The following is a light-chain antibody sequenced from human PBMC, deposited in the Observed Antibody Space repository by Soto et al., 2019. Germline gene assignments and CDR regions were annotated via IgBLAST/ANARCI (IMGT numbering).Light chain of an antibody. CDR1: TLPRQY. Sequence: SYELTPPPSVSVSPGQTARITCSGDTLPRQYPYWYQQKPGQAPVLIINKNSERPSGIPERFSGSTSGTTVTLTISGVQAEDEADYYCQSADSSGAYVFGTGTKVTVL. CDR2: KNS. J-gene: IGLJ1*01. CDR3: QSADSSGAYV. V-gene: IGLV3-25*02.